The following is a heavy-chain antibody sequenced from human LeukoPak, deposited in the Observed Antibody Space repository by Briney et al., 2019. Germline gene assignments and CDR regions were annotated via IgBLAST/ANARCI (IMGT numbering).Heavy chain of an antibody. Sequence: GGSLRLSCAASGFTFSSYAMHWIRQAPGKGLEWVSYTSPGGSTIYYADSVKGRFAISRDNAKNSLYLQMNSLRAEDTAVYFCAREIVAAGVFDYWGQGTLVTVSS. CDR1: GFTFSSYA. D-gene: IGHD6-13*01. CDR2: TSPGGSTI. J-gene: IGHJ4*02. V-gene: IGHV3-48*03. CDR3: AREIVAAGVFDY.